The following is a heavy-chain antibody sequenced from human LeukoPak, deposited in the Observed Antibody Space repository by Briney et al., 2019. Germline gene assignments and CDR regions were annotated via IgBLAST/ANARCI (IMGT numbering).Heavy chain of an antibody. CDR1: GFTFSSYG. D-gene: IGHD4-17*01. Sequence: GGSLRLPCAASGFTFSSYGMHWVRQAPGKGLEWVAVIWYDGSNKYYADSVKGRFTISRDNSKNTLYLQMNSLRAEDTAVYYCARNTVTTTNWGQGTLVTVSS. CDR2: IWYDGSNK. V-gene: IGHV3-33*01. CDR3: ARNTVTTTN. J-gene: IGHJ4*02.